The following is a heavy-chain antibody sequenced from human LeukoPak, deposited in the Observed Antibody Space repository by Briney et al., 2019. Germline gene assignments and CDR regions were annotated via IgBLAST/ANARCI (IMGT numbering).Heavy chain of an antibody. CDR3: AKDGIAAAGIGEFDY. Sequence: GGSLRLSCAASAFSFSNYNMNWVRQAPRKGLEWVSSITSSGSYIYYADSVKGRFTISRDNSKNTLYLQMNSLRAEDTAVYYCAKDGIAAAGIGEFDYWGQGTLVTVSS. CDR1: AFSFSNYN. CDR2: ITSSGSYI. J-gene: IGHJ4*02. D-gene: IGHD6-13*01. V-gene: IGHV3-21*01.